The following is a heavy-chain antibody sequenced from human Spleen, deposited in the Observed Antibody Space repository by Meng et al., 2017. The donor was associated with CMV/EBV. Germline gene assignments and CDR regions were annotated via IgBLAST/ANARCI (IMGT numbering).Heavy chain of an antibody. D-gene: IGHD2-2*01. CDR3: ARDLEYCGSSSCYEDCFDP. Sequence: ASVKVSCKASGYTFRNYGLNWVRQAPGQGLEWMGWISPYDGDKNYARKLQGRVTMTTDTSTTTAYMELRSLRSDDTAVYYCARDLEYCGSSSCYEDCFDPWGQGTLVTVSS. J-gene: IGHJ5*02. V-gene: IGHV1-18*01. CDR1: GYTFRNYG. CDR2: ISPYDGDK.